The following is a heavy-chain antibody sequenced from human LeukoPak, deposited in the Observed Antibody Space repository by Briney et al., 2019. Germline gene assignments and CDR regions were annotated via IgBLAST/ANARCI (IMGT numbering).Heavy chain of an antibody. CDR1: GYTFTGYY. CDR3: VRAPAYSGSLNNWFAP. CDR2: INPNSGGT. J-gene: IGHJ5*02. Sequence: GASVKVSCKASGYTFTGYYMHWGRQAPGQGLEWLGRINPNSGGTNYAQKFQGRVTMTRDTSISTAYMELSRLRSDDTAVYYCVRAPAYSGSLNNWFAPWGQGTLVTVSS. V-gene: IGHV1-2*06. D-gene: IGHD1-26*01.